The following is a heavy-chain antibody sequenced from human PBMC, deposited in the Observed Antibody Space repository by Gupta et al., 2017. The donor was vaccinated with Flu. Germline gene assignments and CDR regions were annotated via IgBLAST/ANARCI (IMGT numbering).Heavy chain of an antibody. J-gene: IGHJ4*02. D-gene: IGHD2-15*01. CDR1: FSRNA. CDR3: AKSRVAATLNFDY. CDR2: ISGSGGST. Sequence: FSRNAMGWVRRAAGKGLGWVSAISGSGGSTYYADAVKGRFTISRDNSKNTLYLQMNSLRAEDTAVYYCAKSRVAATLNFDYWGQGTLVTVSS. V-gene: IGHV3-23*01.